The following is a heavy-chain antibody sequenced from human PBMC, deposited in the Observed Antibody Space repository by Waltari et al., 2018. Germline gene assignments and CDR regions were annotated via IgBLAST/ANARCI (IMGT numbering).Heavy chain of an antibody. CDR1: GFTFSSYW. CDR3: ARERDYYDSSGYADY. CDR2: IKRDGSEK. D-gene: IGHD3-22*01. J-gene: IGHJ4*02. V-gene: IGHV3-7*01. Sequence: EVQLVESGGGLVQPGGSLRLSCAASGFTFSSYWMSWVRQAPGKGLEWVANIKRDGSEKYYVDSVKGRFTISRDNAKNSLYLQMNSLRAEDTAVYYCARERDYYDSSGYADYWGQGTLVTVSS.